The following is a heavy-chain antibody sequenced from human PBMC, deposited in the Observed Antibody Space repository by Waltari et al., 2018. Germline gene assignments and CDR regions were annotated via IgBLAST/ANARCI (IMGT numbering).Heavy chain of an antibody. V-gene: IGHV4-4*02. J-gene: IGHJ4*02. CDR2: IHRSGKT. CDR1: GDSMSGNYW. CDR3: AHDRGRGLYLDS. Sequence: QVQLRESGPGLVKPSGTVSLTCTRSGDSMSGNYWWSWVRQPPGKGLEWIGQIHRSGKTHYNPPLESRVTVSIDTSNSQFSLVVTSATAADTALYFCAHDRGRGLYLDSWGRGTLVTVSP. D-gene: IGHD2-15*01.